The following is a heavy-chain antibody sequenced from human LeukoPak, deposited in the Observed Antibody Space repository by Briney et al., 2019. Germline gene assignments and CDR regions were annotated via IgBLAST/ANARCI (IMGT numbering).Heavy chain of an antibody. Sequence: SETLSLTCAVYGGSFSGYYWSWIRQPPGKGLEWMGEINHSGSTNYNPSLKSRVTISVDTSKNQFSLKLSSVTAADTAVYYCARNKWLLGRVFDYWGQGTLVTVSS. D-gene: IGHD5-12*01. CDR2: INHSGST. CDR1: GGSFSGYY. J-gene: IGHJ4*02. CDR3: ARNKWLLGRVFDY. V-gene: IGHV4-34*01.